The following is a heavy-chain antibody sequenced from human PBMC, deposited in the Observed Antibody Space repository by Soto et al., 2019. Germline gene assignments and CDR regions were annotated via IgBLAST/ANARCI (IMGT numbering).Heavy chain of an antibody. CDR1: GGTFSSYA. CDR3: ARVRPYYYDSSGYAFDI. CDR2: IIPIFGTA. D-gene: IGHD3-22*01. Sequence: SVKVSCKASGGTFSSYAISWLRQAPGQGLEWMGGIIPIFGTANYAQKFQGRVTITADESTSTAYMELSSLRSEDTAVYYCARVRPYYYDSSGYAFDIWGQGTMVTVSS. J-gene: IGHJ3*02. V-gene: IGHV1-69*13.